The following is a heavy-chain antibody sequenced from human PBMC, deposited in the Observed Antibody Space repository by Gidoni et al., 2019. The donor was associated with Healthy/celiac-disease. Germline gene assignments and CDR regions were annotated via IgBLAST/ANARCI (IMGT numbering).Heavy chain of an antibody. Sequence: QVQLQESGPGLVKPSETLSLTCTVSGGSISSYYWSWIRQPPGKGLEWIGYIYYSGSTNYNPSLKSRVTISVDTSKNQFSLKLSSVTAADTAVYYCARGGYCGGDCPDDAFDIWGQGTMVTVSS. CDR1: GGSISSYY. CDR3: ARGGYCGGDCPDDAFDI. V-gene: IGHV4-59*08. D-gene: IGHD2-21*02. J-gene: IGHJ3*02. CDR2: IYYSGST.